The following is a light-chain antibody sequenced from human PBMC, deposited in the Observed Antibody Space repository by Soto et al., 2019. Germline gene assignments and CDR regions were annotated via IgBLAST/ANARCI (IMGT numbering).Light chain of an antibody. J-gene: IGLJ2*01. CDR3: CAYAGSSTFVV. CDR2: EGT. CDR1: SSEVGNSNL. Sequence: QCVLTQPASVSASPGQSITISCTGTSSEVGNSNLVSWFQQHPGKAPKLIIYEGTKRPSGVSNRFSGSKSGNTASLTISGLQAEDEGDYYCCAYAGSSTFVVFGGGTKLTVL. V-gene: IGLV2-23*03.